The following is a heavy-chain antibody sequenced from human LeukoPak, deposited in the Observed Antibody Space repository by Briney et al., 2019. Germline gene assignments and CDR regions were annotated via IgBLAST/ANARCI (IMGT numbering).Heavy chain of an antibody. CDR3: ARGMYYDFWSGYHYFDY. CDR2: INHSGST. J-gene: IGHJ4*02. CDR1: GGSISSGGYY. D-gene: IGHD3-3*01. Sequence: PSETLSLTCAVSGGSISSGGYYWSWIRQPPGKGLEWIGEINHSGSTNYNPSLKSRVTISVDTSKNQFSLKLSSVTAADTAVYYCARGMYYDFWSGYHYFDYWGQGTLVTVSS. V-gene: IGHV4-34*01.